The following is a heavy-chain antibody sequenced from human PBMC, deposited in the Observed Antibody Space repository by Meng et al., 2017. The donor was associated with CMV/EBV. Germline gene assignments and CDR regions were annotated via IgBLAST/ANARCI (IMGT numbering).Heavy chain of an antibody. CDR1: GYTFTGYY. CDR3: AGINYYDSSGYYPDY. Sequence: ASVQVSCKASGYTFTGYYMHWVRQAPGQGLEWMGWINPNSGGTNYEQKFQGRVTMTRDTSISTAYMELSRLRSDDTAVDYCAGINYYDSSGYYPDYWGQGTLVTVSS. J-gene: IGHJ4*02. D-gene: IGHD3-22*01. V-gene: IGHV1-2*02. CDR2: INPNSGGT.